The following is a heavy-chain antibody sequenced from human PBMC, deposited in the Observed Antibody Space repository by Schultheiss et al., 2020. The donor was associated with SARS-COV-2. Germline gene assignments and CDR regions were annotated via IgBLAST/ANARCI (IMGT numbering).Heavy chain of an antibody. D-gene: IGHD3-3*01. Sequence: ASVKVSCKASGYTFTSYGISWVRRAPGQGLEWMGWISAYNGNTNYAQKLQGRVTMTTDTSTSTAYMELRSLRSDDTAVYYCARSGVPTTYYDFWSGSPYGMDVWGQGTTVTVSS. J-gene: IGHJ6*02. CDR1: GYTFTSYG. V-gene: IGHV1-18*01. CDR2: ISAYNGNT. CDR3: ARSGVPTTYYDFWSGSPYGMDV.